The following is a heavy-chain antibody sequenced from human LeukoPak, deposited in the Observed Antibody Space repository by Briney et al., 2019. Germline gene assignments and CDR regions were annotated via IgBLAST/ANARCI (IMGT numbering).Heavy chain of an antibody. Sequence: SETLSLTCTVSGGSISSYYWSWIRQPPGKGLEWIGYIYYSGSTNYNPSLKSRVTISVDTSKNQFSLRLSSVTAADTAVYYCARDEAYGGYGREKYNWFDPWGQGTLVTVSS. J-gene: IGHJ5*02. CDR2: IYYSGST. CDR1: GGSISSYY. D-gene: IGHD5-12*01. CDR3: ARDEAYGGYGREKYNWFDP. V-gene: IGHV4-59*01.